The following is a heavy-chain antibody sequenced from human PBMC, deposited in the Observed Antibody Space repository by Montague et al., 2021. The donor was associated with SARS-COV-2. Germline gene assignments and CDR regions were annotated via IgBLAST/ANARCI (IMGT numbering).Heavy chain of an antibody. D-gene: IGHD3-10*01. CDR3: ARPLVRGVPKAFDI. CDR2: IYYSGTT. J-gene: IGHJ3*02. Sequence: SETLSLTCTVSGGSITRNYYWCWIRQPPGKGLEWFGNIYYSGTTLFNPSLESRVTISVDASKNQFSLNLTSVTAADTAVYYCARPLVRGVPKAFDIWGQGALVIVSS. V-gene: IGHV4-39*01. CDR1: GGSITRNYY.